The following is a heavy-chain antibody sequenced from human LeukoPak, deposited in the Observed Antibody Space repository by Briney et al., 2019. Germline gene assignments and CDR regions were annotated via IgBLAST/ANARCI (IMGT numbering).Heavy chain of an antibody. D-gene: IGHD2-21*01. CDR1: GFTFYNYG. CDR3: AKDPYRVVVATGNYLDP. V-gene: IGHV3-30*18. Sequence: GGSLRLSCAASGFTFYNYGMHWVRQAPGKGLEWVAVILHDGSNIHYGDSVKGRFTISRDNPKNTLYLQMNSLRVEDTAVYYCAKDPYRVVVATGNYLDPWGQGTLVTVSA. CDR2: ILHDGSNI. J-gene: IGHJ5*02.